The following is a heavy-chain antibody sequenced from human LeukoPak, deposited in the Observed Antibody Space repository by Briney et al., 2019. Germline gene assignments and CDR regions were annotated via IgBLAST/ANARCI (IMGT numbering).Heavy chain of an antibody. Sequence: PGGSLRLSCAASGFTFSSYWMHWVRQAPGKGLVWVSRINSDGSSTNYADSVKGLFTISRDNAKNTLYLQMNSLRAEDTAVYYCARDYYDSSAVDYWGQGTLVTVSS. J-gene: IGHJ4*02. CDR3: ARDYYDSSAVDY. V-gene: IGHV3-74*01. D-gene: IGHD3-22*01. CDR2: INSDGSST. CDR1: GFTFSSYW.